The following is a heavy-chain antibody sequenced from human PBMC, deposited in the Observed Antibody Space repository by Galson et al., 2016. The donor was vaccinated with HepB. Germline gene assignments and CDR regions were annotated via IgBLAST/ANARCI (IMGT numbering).Heavy chain of an antibody. CDR1: GIAFSNSI. J-gene: IGHJ4*02. CDR2: MSYDGYSI. D-gene: IGHD6-19*01. Sequence: SLRLSCAASGIAFSNSIMHWVRQAPGKGLDWVALMSYDGYSIQYGDSVRGRFTISRDDSKNTLYLEMNSLRAEDTAVYFCAREGYTSGWAGAFDNWGLGTLVTVSS. V-gene: IGHV3-30-3*01. CDR3: AREGYTSGWAGAFDN.